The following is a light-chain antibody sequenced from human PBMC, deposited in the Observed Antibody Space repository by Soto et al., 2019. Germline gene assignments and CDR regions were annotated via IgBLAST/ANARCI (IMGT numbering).Light chain of an antibody. CDR2: EVT. Sequence: QSALTQPASVSGSPGQSITISCTGTSSDVGGYNYVSWYQHHPGKAPKLMIYEVTYRPSGVSNRFSASKSGSTASLTISGLRAEEEADYYCSSYTSSSTLDFGTGTKLTVL. V-gene: IGLV2-14*01. CDR3: SSYTSSSTLD. CDR1: SSDVGGYNY. J-gene: IGLJ1*01.